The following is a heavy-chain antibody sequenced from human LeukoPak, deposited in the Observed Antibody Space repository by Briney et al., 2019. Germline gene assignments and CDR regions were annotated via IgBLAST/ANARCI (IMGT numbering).Heavy chain of an antibody. CDR2: IKQDGSEK. CDR1: GFTFTNYW. J-gene: IGHJ5*02. V-gene: IGHV3-7*03. CDR3: AKSKCSSTGCKYPSAS. D-gene: IGHD2-2*01. Sequence: GGSLRLSCAASGFTFTNYWMTWVRQAPGQGLEWVANIKQDGSEKYYVDSVKGRFTISRDNSKNTLYLQMNSLRAEDTAVYYCAKSKCSSTGCKYPSASWGQGTLVTVSS.